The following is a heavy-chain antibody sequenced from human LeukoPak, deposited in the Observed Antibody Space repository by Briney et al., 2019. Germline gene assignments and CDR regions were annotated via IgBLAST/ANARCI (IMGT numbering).Heavy chain of an antibody. CDR2: IIPIFGTA. Sequence: SVKVSCKASGGTFSSYAISWVRQAPGQGLEWMGGIIPIFGTANYAQKFQGRVTITTDESTSTAYMELSSLRSEDTAVYYCARGYGITIFGGVGPFDIWGQGTMVTVSS. V-gene: IGHV1-69*05. CDR3: ARGYGITIFGGVGPFDI. J-gene: IGHJ3*02. D-gene: IGHD3-3*01. CDR1: GGTFSSYA.